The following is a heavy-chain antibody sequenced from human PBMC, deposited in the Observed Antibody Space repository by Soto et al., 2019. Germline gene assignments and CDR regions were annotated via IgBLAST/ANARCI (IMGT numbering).Heavy chain of an antibody. Sequence: PGGSLRLSCAASGFMFSDYYISWIRQAPGKGLEWISCISGSADTIYYAGSVTGRFTISRDNAKNSLSLQLNSLRADDTAVYYCARTRLEEPDYNFDYWGQGTLVTVSS. CDR2: ISGSADTI. D-gene: IGHD4-4*01. V-gene: IGHV3-11*01. J-gene: IGHJ4*02. CDR3: ARTRLEEPDYNFDY. CDR1: GFMFSDYY.